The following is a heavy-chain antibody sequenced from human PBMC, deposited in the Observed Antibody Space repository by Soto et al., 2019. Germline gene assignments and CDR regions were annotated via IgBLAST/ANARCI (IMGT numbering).Heavy chain of an antibody. V-gene: IGHV3-23*01. CDR3: ARARSQYSSGWYSAFDI. Sequence: GGSLRLSCAASGFTFSSYAMSWVLQAPWKGLEWVSAISGSGGSTYYADSVKGRFTISRDNSKNTLYLQMNSLRAEDTAVYYCARARSQYSSGWYSAFDIRGQRTTVTVSS. J-gene: IGHJ3*02. CDR1: GFTFSSYA. CDR2: ISGSGGST. D-gene: IGHD6-19*01.